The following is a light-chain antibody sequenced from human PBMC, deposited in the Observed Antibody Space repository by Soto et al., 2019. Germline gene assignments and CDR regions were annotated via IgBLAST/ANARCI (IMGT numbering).Light chain of an antibody. V-gene: IGLV2-23*02. CDR3: CSYAGSSSFRV. Sequence: QSALTQPASVSASPGQSITISCTGTSSDVGTYNLVSWYQQHPGKAPKLMISEVSKRPSGVSNRFSGSKSGNTASLTISGLQAEDEADYYCCSYAGSSSFRVFGGGTKLTVL. J-gene: IGLJ2*01. CDR2: EVS. CDR1: SSDVGTYNL.